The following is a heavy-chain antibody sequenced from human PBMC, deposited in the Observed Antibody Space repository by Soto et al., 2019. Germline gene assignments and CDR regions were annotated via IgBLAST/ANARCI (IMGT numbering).Heavy chain of an antibody. V-gene: IGHV1-18*01. CDR1: GYIFVNYG. J-gene: IGHJ6*02. D-gene: IGHD3-16*01. CDR3: VMVDNYVTPTPQDV. Sequence: QVQLVQSGDEVKKPGASVKVSCKASGYIFVNYGIAWVRQAPGQGLEWMGWIGPYTGNTHSATKIQGRLTMTTDTSTRTAYMDLGSLTSDDTAVYYCVMVDNYVTPTPQDVWGQGTTVTVSS. CDR2: IGPYTGNT.